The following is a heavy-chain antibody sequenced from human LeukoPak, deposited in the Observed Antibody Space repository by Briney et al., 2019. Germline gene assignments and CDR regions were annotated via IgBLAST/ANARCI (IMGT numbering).Heavy chain of an antibody. CDR2: INPNSGGT. D-gene: IGHD5-24*01. CDR3: ARDPGRWLQLGYFDY. CDR1: GYTFIGYY. J-gene: IGHJ4*02. V-gene: IGHV1-2*06. Sequence: ASVKVSCKASGYTFIGYYMHWVRQAPGQGLEWMGRINPNSGGTNYAQKFQGRVTMTRDTSISTAYMELSRLRSDDTAVYYCARDPGRWLQLGYFDYWGQGTLVTVSS.